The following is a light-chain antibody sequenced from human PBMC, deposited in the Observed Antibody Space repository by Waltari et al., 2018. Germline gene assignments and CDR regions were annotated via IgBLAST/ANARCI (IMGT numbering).Light chain of an antibody. CDR3: QKYVSLPAT. CDR2: DAS. CDR1: QSVSRY. Sequence: EIVLTQSPDTLSLSPGETATLSCRASQSVSRYLAWYQQKPGQAPRLLIYDASSRATGIPDRFSGRGSGTDFSLTISRLEPDDFAVYYCQKYVSLPATFGQGTKVEIK. J-gene: IGKJ1*01. V-gene: IGKV3-20*01.